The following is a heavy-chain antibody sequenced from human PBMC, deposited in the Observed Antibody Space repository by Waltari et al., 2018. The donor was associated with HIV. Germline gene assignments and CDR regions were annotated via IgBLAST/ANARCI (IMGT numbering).Heavy chain of an antibody. D-gene: IGHD3-16*02. V-gene: IGHV1-46*04. CDR2: INPRGGST. CDR3: ARDRGLRLGELSPNYNWFDP. J-gene: IGHJ5*01. Sequence: QVQLVQSGAEVTKPGASVKVSCKTSGYILTTYYIHGVRQAPGQGLEWMGIINPRGGSTNYAQKWKGRVTVTRDSSSSTVYMELRSLRYEDSAVYYGARDRGLRLGELSPNYNWFDPWGQGTLVTVSS. CDR1: GYILTTYY.